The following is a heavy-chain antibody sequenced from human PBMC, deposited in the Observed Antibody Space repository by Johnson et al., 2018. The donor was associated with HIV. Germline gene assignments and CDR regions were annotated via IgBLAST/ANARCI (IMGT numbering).Heavy chain of an antibody. CDR2: INWNSGTI. CDR1: GFTFDDYG. CDR3: AKEDGAARAFDI. J-gene: IGHJ3*02. D-gene: IGHD6-6*01. Sequence: VQLVESGGGVVRPGGSLRLSSAASGFTFDDYGMSWVRQAPGKGLEWVSGINWNSGTIGYADSVKGRFAISRDNAKNSMYLQMNGLRAEDTALYYCAKEDGAARAFDIWGQGTMVTVSS. V-gene: IGHV3-20*03.